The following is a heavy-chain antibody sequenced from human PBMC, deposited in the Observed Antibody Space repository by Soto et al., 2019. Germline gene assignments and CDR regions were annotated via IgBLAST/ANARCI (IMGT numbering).Heavy chain of an antibody. CDR3: ARGIRSGWFDP. CDR1: GFTFSDQY. J-gene: IGHJ5*02. CDR2: TRNKANSYTT. V-gene: IGHV3-72*01. D-gene: IGHD4-17*01. Sequence: EVQLVESGGGLVQPGGSLRLSCAASGFTFSDQYMDWVRQAPGKGLEWVGRTRNKANSYTTEYAASVKGRFTISRDDSKNSLYLQMNSLKTEDTAVYYCARGIRSGWFDPWGQGTLVTVSS.